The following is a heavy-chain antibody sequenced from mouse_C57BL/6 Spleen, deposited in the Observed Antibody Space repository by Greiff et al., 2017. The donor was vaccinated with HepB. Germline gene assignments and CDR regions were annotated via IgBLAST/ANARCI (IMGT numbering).Heavy chain of an antibody. D-gene: IGHD1-1*02. V-gene: IGHV1-81*01. CDR2: IYPRSGNT. Sequence: QVQLKQSGAELARPGASVKLSCKASGYTFTSYGISWVKQRTGQGLEWIGEIYPRSGNTYYNEKFKGKATLTADKSSSTAYMELRSLTSEDSAVYFCAREGVGLAWFAYWGQGTLVTVSA. CDR3: AREGVGLAWFAY. J-gene: IGHJ3*01. CDR1: GYTFTSYG.